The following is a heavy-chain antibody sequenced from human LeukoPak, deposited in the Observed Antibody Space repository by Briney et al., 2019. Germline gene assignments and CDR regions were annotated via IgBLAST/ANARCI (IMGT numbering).Heavy chain of an antibody. D-gene: IGHD3-3*01. CDR1: RFTFSSYA. J-gene: IGHJ4*02. V-gene: IGHV3-23*01. CDR2: ISGSGGST. CDR3: AKGYVRDDFWSGYYPIDY. Sequence: PGGSLRLSCAASRFTFSSYAMSWVRQAPGKGLEWVSAISGSGGSTYYADSVKGRFTISRDNSKNTLYLQMNSLRAEDTAVYYCAKGYVRDDFWSGYYPIDYWGQGTLVTVSS.